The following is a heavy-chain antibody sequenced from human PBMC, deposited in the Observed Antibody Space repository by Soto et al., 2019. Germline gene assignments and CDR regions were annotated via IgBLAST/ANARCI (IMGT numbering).Heavy chain of an antibody. CDR3: ARGSSIAGLYYGMDV. J-gene: IGHJ6*02. Sequence: SETLSLTCTVSGGSISSGGYYWTWIRQHPGKGLEWIGYNYYSGITYYNPSLKSRVGISLDTSKNQFSLKLSSVTAADTAVYYCARGSSIAGLYYGMDVWGQGTTVT. CDR1: GGSISSGGYY. CDR2: NYYSGIT. D-gene: IGHD6-6*01. V-gene: IGHV4-31*03.